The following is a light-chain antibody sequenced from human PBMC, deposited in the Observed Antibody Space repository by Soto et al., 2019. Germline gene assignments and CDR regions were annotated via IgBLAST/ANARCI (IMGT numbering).Light chain of an antibody. J-gene: IGLJ2*01. V-gene: IGLV2-23*01. Sequence: QSGLTQPASVSGSPGQSITISCTGTSSDVGSYNLVSWYQQHPGKAPKLMIYEGSKRPSGVSNRFSGSKSGNTASLTISGLQAEDEADYYCCSYAGSSTPVVFGGGTKVTVL. CDR1: SSDVGSYNL. CDR3: CSYAGSSTPVV. CDR2: EGS.